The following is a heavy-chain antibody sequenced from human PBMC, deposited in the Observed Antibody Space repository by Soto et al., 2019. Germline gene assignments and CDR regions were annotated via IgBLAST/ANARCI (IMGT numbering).Heavy chain of an antibody. Sequence: GGSLRLSCAASGFTFSSYAMSWVRQAPGKGLEWVSAISGSGGSTYYADSVKGRFTISRDNSKNTLYLQMNSLRAEDTAVYYCAKLRTDRKWELRKEFFDYWGQGTLVTVSS. V-gene: IGHV3-23*01. CDR1: GFTFSSYA. D-gene: IGHD1-26*01. CDR3: AKLRTDRKWELRKEFFDY. J-gene: IGHJ4*02. CDR2: ISGSGGST.